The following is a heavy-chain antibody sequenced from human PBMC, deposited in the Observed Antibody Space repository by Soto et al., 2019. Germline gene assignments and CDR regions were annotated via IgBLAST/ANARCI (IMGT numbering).Heavy chain of an antibody. CDR2: ISFDGSTR. V-gene: IGHV3-30-3*01. Sequence: GGSLRLSCAASGFTFSHYPMHWVRQAPGKGLEWVAVISFDGSTRYYADSVKGRFTISRDNSKNTLYLQMNSLRAEDTAVYYCARSPPMTMVTTFWFDPWGQGTLVTVSS. CDR3: ARSPPMTMVTTFWFDP. J-gene: IGHJ5*02. D-gene: IGHD4-17*01. CDR1: GFTFSHYP.